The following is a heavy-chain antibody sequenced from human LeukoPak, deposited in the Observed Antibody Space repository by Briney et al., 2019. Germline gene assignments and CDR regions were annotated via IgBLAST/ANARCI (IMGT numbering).Heavy chain of an antibody. CDR3: ARDPETKRGRDGLDY. V-gene: IGHV3-7*01. CDR1: GFIFSNDW. CDR2: IKGDGSDK. Sequence: PGGSLRLSCAASGFIFSNDWMSWVRQAPGKGLEWMASIKGDGSDKYYVDSVKGRFTISRDNAKNSMYLQMNSLRAEDTAVYYCARDPETKRGRDGLDYWGPGTLVIVSS. J-gene: IGHJ4*02. D-gene: IGHD1-14*01.